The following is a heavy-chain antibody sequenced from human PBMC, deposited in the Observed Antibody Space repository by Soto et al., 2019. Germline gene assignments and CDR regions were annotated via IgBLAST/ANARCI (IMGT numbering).Heavy chain of an antibody. Sequence: PSETLSLTCTVSGGSISSYYWSWIRQPPGKGLEWIGYIYYSGSTNYNPSLKSRVTISVDTSKNQLSLKLSSVTAADTAVYYCARFYGDYSPVDYWGEGTLVTLSS. V-gene: IGHV4-59*01. CDR1: GGSISSYY. D-gene: IGHD4-17*01. J-gene: IGHJ4*02. CDR3: ARFYGDYSPVDY. CDR2: IYYSGST.